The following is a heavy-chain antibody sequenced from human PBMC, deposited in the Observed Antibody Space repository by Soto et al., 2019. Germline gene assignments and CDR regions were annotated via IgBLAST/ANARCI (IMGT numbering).Heavy chain of an antibody. Sequence: PGESLKISCKASGYTFSNNWIGWVRLMPGKGLEWMGIIYPGDSDTKYNPSFEGHVPFSVDKSISTAYLQWSSLKASDTAIYYCARHFSSNWFYFDHWGQGTLVTVSS. CDR2: IYPGDSDT. CDR3: ARHFSSNWFYFDH. CDR1: GYTFSNNW. V-gene: IGHV5-51*01. D-gene: IGHD2-15*01. J-gene: IGHJ4*01.